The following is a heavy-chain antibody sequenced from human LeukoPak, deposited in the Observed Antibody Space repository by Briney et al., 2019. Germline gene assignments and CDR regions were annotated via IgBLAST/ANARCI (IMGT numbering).Heavy chain of an antibody. CDR3: ARDLFEYSSGWYYFDY. V-gene: IGHV3-30*04. Sequence: GGSLRLSCAASGFTFSSYFMSWVRQAPGKGLEWVAVISYDGSNKYYADSVKGRFTISRDNSKNTLYLQMNSLRAEDTAVYYCARDLFEYSSGWYYFDYWGQGTLVTVSS. CDR1: GFTFSSYF. CDR2: ISYDGSNK. D-gene: IGHD6-19*01. J-gene: IGHJ4*02.